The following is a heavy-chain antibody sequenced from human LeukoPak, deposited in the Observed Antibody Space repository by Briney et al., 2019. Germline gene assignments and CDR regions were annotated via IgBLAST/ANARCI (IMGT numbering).Heavy chain of an antibody. CDR2: IYYSGST. J-gene: IGHJ4*02. D-gene: IGHD4-23*01. CDR1: GGSISSGGYY. CDR3: ARGFSYGGNLRY. Sequence: KTSQTLSLTCTVSGGSISSGGYYWSWIRQHPGKGLEWIGYIYYSGSTYYNPSLKSRVTISVDTSKNQFSLKLSSVTAADTAVYYCARGFSYGGNLRYRGQGTLVTVSS. V-gene: IGHV4-31*03.